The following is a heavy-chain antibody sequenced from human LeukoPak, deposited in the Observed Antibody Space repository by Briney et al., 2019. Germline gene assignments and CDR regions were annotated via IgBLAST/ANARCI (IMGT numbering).Heavy chain of an antibody. D-gene: IGHD3-10*01. J-gene: IGHJ6*03. CDR3: ARVAMVRGVIIPYYYYYMDV. CDR1: GFTFSINW. Sequence: GGSLRLSCAASGFTFSINWMSWVRQAPGKGLEWVANIKQDGSEKYYVDSVKGRFTISRDNAKNSLYLQMNSLRAEDTAVYYCARVAMVRGVIIPYYYYYMDVWGKGTTVTVSS. CDR2: IKQDGSEK. V-gene: IGHV3-7*01.